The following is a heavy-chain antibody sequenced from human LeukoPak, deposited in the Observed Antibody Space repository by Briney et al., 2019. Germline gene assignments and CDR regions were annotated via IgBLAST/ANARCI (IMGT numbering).Heavy chain of an antibody. D-gene: IGHD3-10*01. CDR3: ARDREVYGSGSYYSHLDY. J-gene: IGHJ4*02. Sequence: SETLSLTCTVSGGSISSSSYYWSRIRQPAGKGLEWIGRIYTSGSTNYNPSLKSRVTISIDTSKNQFSLKLSSVTAADTAVYYCARDREVYGSGSYYSHLDYWGQGTLVTVSS. CDR2: IYTSGST. V-gene: IGHV4-61*02. CDR1: GGSISSSSYY.